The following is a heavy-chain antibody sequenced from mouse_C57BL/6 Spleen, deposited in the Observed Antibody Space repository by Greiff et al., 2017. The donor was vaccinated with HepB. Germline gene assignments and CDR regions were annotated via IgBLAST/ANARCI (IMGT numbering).Heavy chain of an antibody. CDR1: GYTFTTYP. CDR2: FHPYNDDT. J-gene: IGHJ1*03. V-gene: IGHV1-47*01. CDR3: ARGSYYGSSYSYWYFDV. D-gene: IGHD1-1*01. Sequence: QVQLKQSGAELVKPGASVKMSCKASGYTFTTYPIEWMKQNHGKSLEWIGNFHPYNDDTKYNEKFKGKATLTVEKSSSTVYLELSRLTSDDSAVYYCARGSYYGSSYSYWYFDVWGTGTTVTVSS.